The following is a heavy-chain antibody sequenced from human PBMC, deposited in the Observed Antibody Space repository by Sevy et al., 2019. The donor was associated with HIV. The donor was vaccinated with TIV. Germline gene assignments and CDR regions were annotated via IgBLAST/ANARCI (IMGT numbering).Heavy chain of an antibody. CDR2: INHSGST. V-gene: IGHV4-34*01. Sequence: SETLSLTCAVYGGSISGYYWSWIRQPPGKGLEWIGEINHSGSTNYNPSLKSRVTISVDTSKNQFSLKLSSVTAADTAVYYCASGNVLRYFDWLPPMASWGQGTLVTVSS. CDR3: ASGNVLRYFDWLPPMAS. J-gene: IGHJ5*02. CDR1: GGSISGYY. D-gene: IGHD3-9*01.